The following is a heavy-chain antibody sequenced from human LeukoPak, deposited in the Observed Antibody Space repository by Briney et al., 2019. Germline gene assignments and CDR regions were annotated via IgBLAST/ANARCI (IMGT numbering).Heavy chain of an antibody. CDR3: ARDIRPYYYDSSGYFDC. Sequence: SETLSLTCTVSGGSISSHYWSWIRQPPGKGLEWIGYIYYSGSTNYNPSLKSRVTISVDTSKNQFSLKLSSVTAADTAVYYCARDIRPYYYDSSGYFDCWGQGTLVTVSS. J-gene: IGHJ5*01. CDR2: IYYSGST. CDR1: GGSISSHY. D-gene: IGHD3-22*01. V-gene: IGHV4-59*11.